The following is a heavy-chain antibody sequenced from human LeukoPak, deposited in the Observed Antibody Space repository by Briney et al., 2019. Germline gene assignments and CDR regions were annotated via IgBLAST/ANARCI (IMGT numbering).Heavy chain of an antibody. CDR3: ARGYGSGSSQEAFSDY. Sequence: SETLSLTCTVSGGSISSGDYYWSWIRQPPGKGLEWIGYIYYSGSTYYNTSLKSRVTISVDTSKNQFSLKLSSVTAADTAVYYCARGYGSGSSQEAFSDYWGQGTLVTVSS. V-gene: IGHV4-30-4*01. D-gene: IGHD3-10*01. J-gene: IGHJ4*02. CDR2: IYYSGST. CDR1: GGSISSGDYY.